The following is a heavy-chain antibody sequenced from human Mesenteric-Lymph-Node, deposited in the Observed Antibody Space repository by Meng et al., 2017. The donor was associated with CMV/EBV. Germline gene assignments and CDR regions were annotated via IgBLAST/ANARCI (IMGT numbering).Heavy chain of an antibody. Sequence: GESLKISCAASGFTFSSYSMNWVRQAPGKGLEWVSYISSSSSTIYYADSVKGRFTISRDNAKNSLHLQMNSLRPEDTAIYYCAKYRVRDFDYWGQGTLVTVSS. CDR1: GFTFSSYS. CDR3: AKYRVRDFDY. D-gene: IGHD5-18*01. J-gene: IGHJ4*02. CDR2: ISSSSSTI. V-gene: IGHV3-48*04.